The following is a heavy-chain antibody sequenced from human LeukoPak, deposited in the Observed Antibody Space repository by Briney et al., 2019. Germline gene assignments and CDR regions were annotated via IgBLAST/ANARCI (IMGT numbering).Heavy chain of an antibody. CDR1: GYTFTSYG. Sequence: ASVKVSCKASGYTFTSYGISWVRQAPGQGLEWMGWISAYNGNTNYAQKRQGRVTMTTDTSTSTAYMELRSLRSDDTAVYHCCSAFWSGYETPGYYYYYMDVWGKGTTVTVSS. CDR2: ISAYNGNT. CDR3: CSAFWSGYETPGYYYYYMDV. D-gene: IGHD3-3*01. V-gene: IGHV1-18*01. J-gene: IGHJ6*03.